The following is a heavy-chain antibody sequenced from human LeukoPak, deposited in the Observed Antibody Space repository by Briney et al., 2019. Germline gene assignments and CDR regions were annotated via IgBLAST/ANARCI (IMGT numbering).Heavy chain of an antibody. J-gene: IGHJ3*02. CDR3: ARTKGTYYYDSSGYYALPLDAFDI. CDR2: INPNSGGT. D-gene: IGHD3-22*01. Sequence: GASVKVSCKASGYTFTGYYMHWVRQAPGQGLEWMGRINPNSGGTNYAQKFQGRVTMTRDTSISTAYMEPSRLKSDDTAVYYCARTKGTYYYDSSGYYALPLDAFDIWGQGTMVTVSS. V-gene: IGHV1-2*06. CDR1: GYTFTGYY.